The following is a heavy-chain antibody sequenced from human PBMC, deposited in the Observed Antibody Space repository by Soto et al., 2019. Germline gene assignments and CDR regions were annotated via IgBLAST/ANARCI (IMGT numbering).Heavy chain of an antibody. V-gene: IGHV3-21*01. Sequence: NPGGSLRLSCAASGFTFSSYSMNWVRQAPGKGLEWVSSISSSSSYIYYADSVKGRFTISRDNAKNSLYLQMNSLRAEDTAVYYCARGNSGHRRYKLTYWGQGTLVTVSS. CDR2: ISSSSSYI. CDR3: ARGNSGHRRYKLTY. D-gene: IGHD5-12*01. J-gene: IGHJ4*02. CDR1: GFTFSSYS.